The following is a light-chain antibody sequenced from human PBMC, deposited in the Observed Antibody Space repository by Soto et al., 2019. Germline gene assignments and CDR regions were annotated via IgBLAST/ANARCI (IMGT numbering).Light chain of an antibody. J-gene: IGKJ1*01. Sequence: DIQMTQSPSTLSVSVVDRVTITFRASQTISSWLAWYQQKPGKAPKLLIYKASTLKSGVPSRFSGSGSGTEFTLTISSLQPDDFATYYCQHYNSYSEAFGQGTKVDNK. V-gene: IGKV1-5*03. CDR3: QHYNSYSEA. CDR1: QTISSW. CDR2: KAS.